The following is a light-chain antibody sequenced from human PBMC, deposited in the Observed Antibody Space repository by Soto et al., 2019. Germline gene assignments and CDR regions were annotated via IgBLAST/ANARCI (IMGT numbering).Light chain of an antibody. V-gene: IGLV2-23*02. J-gene: IGLJ1*01. CDR1: SSVVGSYNL. CDR2: EVS. CDR3: CSYAGSSTYV. Sequence: QSALAQPASVSGSPGQSITISCTGTSSVVGSYNLVSWYQQHPGKAPKLMIYEVSKRPSGVSNRFSGSKSGNTASLTISGLQAGDEADYYCCSYAGSSTYVFGTGTKVTV.